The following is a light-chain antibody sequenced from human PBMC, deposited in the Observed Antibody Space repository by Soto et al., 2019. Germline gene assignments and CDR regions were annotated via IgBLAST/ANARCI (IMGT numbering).Light chain of an antibody. Sequence: DIQMTQSPSSLSASAGDRVTITCRASQSISSYLNWYQQKPGKAPKLLIYSAFSLQSGVPSRFSGSGSGTYFTLTISSLQPEDFATYYCQQSYSTPYTFGQGTKLEIK. CDR3: QQSYSTPYT. V-gene: IGKV1-39*01. CDR2: SAF. J-gene: IGKJ2*01. CDR1: QSISSY.